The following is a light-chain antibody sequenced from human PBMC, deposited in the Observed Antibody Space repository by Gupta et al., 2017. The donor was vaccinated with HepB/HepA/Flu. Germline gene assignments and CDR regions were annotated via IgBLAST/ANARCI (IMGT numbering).Light chain of an antibody. CDR1: RSYIGINN. J-gene: IGLJ3*02. CDR2: KSD. V-gene: IGLV1-44*01. Sequence: QSVLTQPPSASATPGQRVTISCSGGRSYIGINNVHWYQQLPGTAPKLLIYKSDQRPSGVPDRCSGSKSDTSAALAITGLQPEDEAEYYCAAWDDSRDVRLFGGGTKLTVL. CDR3: AAWDDSRDVRL.